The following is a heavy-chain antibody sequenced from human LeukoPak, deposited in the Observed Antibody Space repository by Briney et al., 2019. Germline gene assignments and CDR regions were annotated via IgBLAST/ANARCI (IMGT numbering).Heavy chain of an antibody. CDR1: GYTFTSYD. Sequence: ASVKDSCKASGYTFTSYDINWVRQATGQGLEWMGWMNPNSGNKDYSQKFQGRVTMTRNNSIGTAYMELSSLRSEGTAAYYCARASHVLRYVDWLRGGYSFDYWGQGTLVTVSS. V-gene: IGHV1-8*01. J-gene: IGHJ4*01. D-gene: IGHD3-9*01. CDR2: MNPNSGNK. CDR3: ARASHVLRYVDWLRGGYSFDY.